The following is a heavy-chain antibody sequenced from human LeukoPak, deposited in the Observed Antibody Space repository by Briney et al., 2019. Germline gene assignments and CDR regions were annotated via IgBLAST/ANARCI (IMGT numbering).Heavy chain of an antibody. J-gene: IGHJ4*02. CDR1: GGSISSSNW. CDR2: IYHSGST. CDR3: ARDPHPYCSSTSCYAGSDY. Sequence: SGTLSLTCAVSGGSISSSNWWSWVRQPPGKGLEWIGEIYHSGSTNYNPSLKSRVTISVDKSKNQFSLKLSSVTAADTAVYYCARDPHPYCSSTSCYAGSDYWGQGTLVTVSS. D-gene: IGHD2-2*01. V-gene: IGHV4-4*02.